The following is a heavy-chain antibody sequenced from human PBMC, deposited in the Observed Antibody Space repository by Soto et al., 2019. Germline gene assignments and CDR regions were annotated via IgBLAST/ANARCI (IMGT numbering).Heavy chain of an antibody. CDR3: ARAWGDYADNWFDP. CDR1: GGSISSYY. Sequence: QVQLQESGPGLVKPSETLSLTCTVSGGSISSYYWSWIRQPPGKGLEWIGYIYYSGSTNYNPSLKSRVTISVDTSKNQFSLKLSSVTAADTAVYYCARAWGDYADNWFDPWGQGTLVTVSS. V-gene: IGHV4-59*01. D-gene: IGHD4-17*01. J-gene: IGHJ5*02. CDR2: IYYSGST.